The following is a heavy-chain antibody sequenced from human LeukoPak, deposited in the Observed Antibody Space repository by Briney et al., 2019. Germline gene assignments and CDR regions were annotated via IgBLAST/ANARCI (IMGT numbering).Heavy chain of an antibody. CDR2: IDRPAKSYTT. D-gene: IGHD1-26*01. Sequence: PGGSLRLSCAASGFTLSDSAIHWVRQASGKGLEWVGLIDRPAKSYTTAYGASVGGRFTISRDDSKNTAYLQMYSLKTEDTALYYCTRDRGTYNWLDPWGQGTLVTVSS. CDR3: TRDRGTYNWLDP. V-gene: IGHV3-73*01. J-gene: IGHJ5*02. CDR1: GFTLSDSA.